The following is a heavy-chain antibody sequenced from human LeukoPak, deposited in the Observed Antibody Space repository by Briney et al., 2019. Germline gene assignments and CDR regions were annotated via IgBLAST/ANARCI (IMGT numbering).Heavy chain of an antibody. CDR3: ASQYYDFWSGYPQ. V-gene: IGHV1-69*13. D-gene: IGHD3-3*01. Sequence: GASVKVSCKPSGGTFSSYAISWVRQAPGQGLEGMGGIIPIFGTANYAQKFQGRVTITADESTSTAYMELSSLRSEDTAVYYCASQYYDFWSGYPQWGQGTLVTVSS. CDR2: IIPIFGTA. CDR1: GGTFSSYA. J-gene: IGHJ4*02.